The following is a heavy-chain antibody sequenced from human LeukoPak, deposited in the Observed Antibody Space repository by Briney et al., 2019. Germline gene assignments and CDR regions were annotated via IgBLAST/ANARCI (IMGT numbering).Heavy chain of an antibody. CDR1: GGFISSYY. CDR3: ARGPYSYDSSGAFDI. J-gene: IGHJ3*02. Sequence: PSETLSLTCTVSGGFISSYYWSWIRQPPGKGLEWIGYIYYSGSTNYNPSLKSRVTISVDTSKNQFSLKLSSVTAADTAVYFCARGPYSYDSSGAFDIWGQGTMVTVSS. V-gene: IGHV4-59*08. D-gene: IGHD3-22*01. CDR2: IYYSGST.